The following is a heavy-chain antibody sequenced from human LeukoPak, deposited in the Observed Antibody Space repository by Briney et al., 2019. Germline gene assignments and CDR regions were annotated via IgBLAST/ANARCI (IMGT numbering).Heavy chain of an antibody. J-gene: IGHJ6*02. CDR1: GFKFDDYG. Sequence: GRSLRLSCATSGFKFDDYGMHWVRQAPRKGLEWVSGISWNGAIMVYADSVKGRFTISRDNAKNSLYLQMNSPRAEDTALYYCAKDISIGGYADGYFYGMDAWGQGTTVTVSS. CDR3: AKDISIGGYADGYFYGMDA. D-gene: IGHD5-12*01. V-gene: IGHV3-9*01. CDR2: ISWNGAIM.